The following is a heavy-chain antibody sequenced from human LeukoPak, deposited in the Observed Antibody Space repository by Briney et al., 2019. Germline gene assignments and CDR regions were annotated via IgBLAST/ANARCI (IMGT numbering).Heavy chain of an antibody. Sequence: ASVKVSCKASGYTFTSYDINWVRQATGQGLEWMGWMNPNSGNTGYAQKFQGRVTMTRNTSISTAYMELSSLRSEDTAVYYCARSSGGAPQAGFDYWGQGTLVTVSS. D-gene: IGHD3-10*01. CDR3: ARSSGGAPQAGFDY. J-gene: IGHJ4*02. CDR2: MNPNSGNT. CDR1: GYTFTSYD. V-gene: IGHV1-8*01.